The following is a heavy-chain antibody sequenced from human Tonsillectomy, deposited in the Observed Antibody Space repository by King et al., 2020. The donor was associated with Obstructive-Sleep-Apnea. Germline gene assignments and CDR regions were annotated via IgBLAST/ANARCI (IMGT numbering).Heavy chain of an antibody. Sequence: QLQESGPGLAKPSETLSLTCTVSGGSISSSSYYWGWIRQPPGKGLEWIGSIYYSGSTYYNPSLKSRVTISVDTSKNQFSLKLSSVTAADTAVYYCASGVDITDPYGDYEGFDPWGQGTLVTVSS. CDR1: GGSISSSSYY. CDR3: ASGVDITDPYGDYEGFDP. V-gene: IGHV4-39*07. D-gene: IGHD4-17*01. CDR2: IYYSGST. J-gene: IGHJ5*02.